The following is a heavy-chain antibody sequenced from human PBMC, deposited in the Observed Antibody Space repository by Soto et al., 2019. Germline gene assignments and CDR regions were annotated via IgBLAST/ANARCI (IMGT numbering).Heavy chain of an antibody. D-gene: IGHD6-13*01. CDR2: IYPGDSDT. V-gene: IGHV5-51*01. CDR3: ARQGDSSSWYAGGHCYYYGMDV. CDR1: GYSFNSYW. Sequence: GEALKISCKGSGYSFNSYWIGWVRQMPGKGLEWMGIIYPGDSDTRYSPSFQGQVTISADKSISTAYLLWSRLKASDTAMYYCARQGDSSSWYAGGHCYYYGMDVWGQGTTVTVSS. J-gene: IGHJ6*02.